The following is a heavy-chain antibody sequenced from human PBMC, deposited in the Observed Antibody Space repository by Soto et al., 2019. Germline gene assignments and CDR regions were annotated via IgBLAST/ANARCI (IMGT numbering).Heavy chain of an antibody. D-gene: IGHD6-19*01. V-gene: IGHV2-70*12. Sequence: SGPTLVNPTQTLTLTCTFSGFSLSTSGMCVSWIRQPPGKALEWLARIDWDDDKYYSTSLKTRLTISKDTSKNQVVLTMTNLDHVDTATYFCAHRPGSGWTFDYWGQGTLVTVSS. J-gene: IGHJ4*02. CDR3: AHRPGSGWTFDY. CDR2: IDWDDDK. CDR1: GFSLSTSGMC.